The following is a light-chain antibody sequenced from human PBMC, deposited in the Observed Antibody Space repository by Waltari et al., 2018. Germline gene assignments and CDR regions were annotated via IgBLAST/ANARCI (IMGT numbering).Light chain of an antibody. V-gene: IGKV1-39*01. J-gene: IGKJ1*01. CDR1: QSIGSY. CDR3: QQYHNWPPWA. Sequence: DIQMTQSPSSLSASVGDRVAIPCRASQSIGSYLNWYQQKPGQAPKLLIYALSTLQSGVPSRFSGSGSGTDFTLTINSLQPEDFALYYCQQYHNWPPWAFGQGTKVEIK. CDR2: ALS.